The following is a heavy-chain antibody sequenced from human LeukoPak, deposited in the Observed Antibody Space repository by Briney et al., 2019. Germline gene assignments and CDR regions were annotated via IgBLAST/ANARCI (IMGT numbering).Heavy chain of an antibody. J-gene: IGHJ6*02. Sequence: GSLRLSCAASGFTFSDYYMCWIRQAPGKGLEWVSYISSSGSTIYYAASVKGRFTISRDNAKNSLYLQMNSLRAEDTAVYYCARMGVDTAMVGYYYYGMDVWGQGTTVTVSS. CDR1: GFTFSDYY. D-gene: IGHD5-18*01. CDR3: ARMGVDTAMVGYYYYGMDV. CDR2: ISSSGSTI. V-gene: IGHV3-11*01.